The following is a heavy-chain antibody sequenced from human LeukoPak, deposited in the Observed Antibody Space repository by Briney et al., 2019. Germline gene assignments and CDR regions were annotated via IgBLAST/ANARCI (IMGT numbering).Heavy chain of an antibody. Sequence: ASVKVSCKASGYTFIRYDIIWVRQAAGQGLEWMGWMSPKRGGTGYAQQFQGRVNMTRNTAITTAYMELSSLTSEDTAVYYCARFIAEADTDYYYMDAWGKGTTVTVSS. V-gene: IGHV1-8*01. CDR2: MSPKRGGT. J-gene: IGHJ6*03. CDR1: GYTFIRYD. D-gene: IGHD6-13*01. CDR3: ARFIAEADTDYYYMDA.